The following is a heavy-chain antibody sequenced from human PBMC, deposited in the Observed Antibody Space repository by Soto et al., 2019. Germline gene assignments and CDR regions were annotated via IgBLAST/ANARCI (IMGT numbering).Heavy chain of an antibody. CDR2: IKQDGSEK. Sequence: LRLSCAASGFTFSSYWMSWVRQAPGKGLEWVANIKQDGSEKYYVDSVKGRFTISRDNAKNSLYLQMNSLRAEDTAVYYCARDIVLVPAAMLGRYYYYGMDVWGQGTTVTVSS. CDR3: ARDIVLVPAAMLGRYYYYGMDV. CDR1: GFTFSSYW. V-gene: IGHV3-7*01. D-gene: IGHD2-2*01. J-gene: IGHJ6*02.